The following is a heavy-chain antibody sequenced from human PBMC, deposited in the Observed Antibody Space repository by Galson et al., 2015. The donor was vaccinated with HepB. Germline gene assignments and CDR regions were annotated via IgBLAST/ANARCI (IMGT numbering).Heavy chain of an antibody. CDR2: TYYRSKWYN. J-gene: IGHJ6*03. D-gene: IGHD1-1*01. CDR1: GDSVSSNSAA. CDR3: ARGAWNPYYSCYYMDV. V-gene: IGHV6-1*01. Sequence: CAISGDSVSSNSAAWNWIRQSPSRGLEWLGRTYYRSKWYNDYAVSVKSRITINPDTSKNQFSLQLNSVTPEDTAVYYCARGAWNPYYSCYYMDVWGKGTTVTVS.